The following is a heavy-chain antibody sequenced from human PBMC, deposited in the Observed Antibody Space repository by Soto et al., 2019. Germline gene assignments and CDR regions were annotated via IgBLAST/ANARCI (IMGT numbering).Heavy chain of an antibody. CDR2: ISSSSSYT. Sequence: QVQLVESGGGLVKPGGSLRLSCAASGFTFSDYYMGWIRQAPGKGLEWVADISSSSSYTNYADSEKGRFTISRDNAKNSLYLQMNSLRAEDTAVYYCARDILEYGGSYYFDYWGQGTLVTVSS. CDR3: ARDILEYGGSYYFDY. D-gene: IGHD3-10*01. V-gene: IGHV3-11*06. CDR1: GFTFSDYY. J-gene: IGHJ4*02.